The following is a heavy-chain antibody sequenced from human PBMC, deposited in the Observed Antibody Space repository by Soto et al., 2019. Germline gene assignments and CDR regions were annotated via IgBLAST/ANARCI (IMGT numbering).Heavy chain of an antibody. CDR2: IGGSGGIT. V-gene: IGHV3-23*01. J-gene: IGHJ4*02. D-gene: IGHD6-13*01. CDR1: GFTFSNYA. Sequence: PGGSLRLSCAASGFTFSNYAMSWVRQAPGKGLEWVSSIGGSGGITYYTDSVKGRFTISRDNSKNTLYLQMNSLRAEDTAVYYCEKMIVAGGTGYWGQGTLVTFSS. CDR3: EKMIVAGGTGY.